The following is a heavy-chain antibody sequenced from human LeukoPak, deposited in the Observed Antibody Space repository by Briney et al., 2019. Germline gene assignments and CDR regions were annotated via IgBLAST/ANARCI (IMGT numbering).Heavy chain of an antibody. CDR1: GFTFSSYG. V-gene: IGHV3-33*01. CDR2: IWYDGSNK. D-gene: IGHD6-13*01. CDR3: ARGGGAAAGTVVYY. Sequence: GGSLRLSCAASGFTFSSYGMHWVRQAPGKGLEWVAVIWYDGSNKYYADSVKGRFTISRDNSKNTLYLQMNSLRAEDTAVYYCARGGGAAAGTVVYYWGQGTLITVSS. J-gene: IGHJ4*02.